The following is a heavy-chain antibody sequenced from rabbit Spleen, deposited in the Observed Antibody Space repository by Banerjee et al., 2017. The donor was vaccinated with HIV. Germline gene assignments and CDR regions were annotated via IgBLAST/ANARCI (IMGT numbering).Heavy chain of an antibody. J-gene: IGHJ6*01. V-gene: IGHV1S40*01. CDR1: GFDFNSGYD. CDR3: ARDTGTSFSTYGMNL. CDR2: SYAGSSGST. D-gene: IGHD7-1*01. Sequence: VESGGGLVKPGASLTLTCKASGFDFNSGYDMCWVRQAPGKGLEWVACSYAGSSGSTYSAVWAKGRFTISKTSSTTVTLQMTSLTAADTATYFCARDTGTSFSTYGMNLWGPGTLVTVS.